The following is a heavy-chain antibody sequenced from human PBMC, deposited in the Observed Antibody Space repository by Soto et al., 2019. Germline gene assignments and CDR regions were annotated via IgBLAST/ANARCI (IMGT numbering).Heavy chain of an antibody. CDR3: AKLPYSYGSLYSFDY. CDR2: VSGGGATT. J-gene: IGHJ4*02. CDR1: GFHFTIHA. D-gene: IGHD5-18*01. V-gene: IGHV3-23*01. Sequence: RHRYTASGFHFTIHAMTWVSQHTGKGLEWVSTVSGGGATTYYADSVKGRFTVSRDNSQSTVFLHMNSLRAEDTAVYDCAKLPYSYGSLYSFDYWGQGTLVTVSS.